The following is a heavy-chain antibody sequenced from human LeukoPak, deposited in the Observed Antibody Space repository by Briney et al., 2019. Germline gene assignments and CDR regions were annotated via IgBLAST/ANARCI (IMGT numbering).Heavy chain of an antibody. V-gene: IGHV4-59*08. Sequence: SEPLSLTCTVSGGSISNYYWSWMRQSPGRGLEWIGFIYYSGRTSYAPSFKSRVTMSLDTSKSQFSLQLSSVTAADTAVYYCASTEWNYARWGQGILVTVSS. CDR3: ASTEWNYAR. CDR1: GGSISNYY. J-gene: IGHJ4*02. CDR2: IYYSGRT. D-gene: IGHD1-7*01.